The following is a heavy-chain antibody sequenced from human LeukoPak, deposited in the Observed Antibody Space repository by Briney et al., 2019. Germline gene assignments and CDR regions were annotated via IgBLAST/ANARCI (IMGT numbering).Heavy chain of an antibody. Sequence: GGSLRLSCAASGFTFSSSWMYWLRHSPGKGLVWVSRMNSDVTTISYADSVRGRFTISRDNAQNTLHLQMDSLRVEDTAVYYCARGAPIDHWGQGVLVTVSS. CDR3: ARGAPIDH. CDR1: GFTFSSSW. J-gene: IGHJ5*02. V-gene: IGHV3-74*01. CDR2: MNSDVTTI.